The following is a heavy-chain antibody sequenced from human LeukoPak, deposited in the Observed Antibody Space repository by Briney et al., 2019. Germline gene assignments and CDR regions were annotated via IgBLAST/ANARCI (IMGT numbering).Heavy chain of an antibody. V-gene: IGHV4-38-2*02. Sequence: SETLSLTCTVSGYSISSGYYWGWIRQPPGKGLEWIGRIYTSGSTNYNPSLKSRVTISVDTSKNQFSLKLSSVTAADTAVYYCARGRWDRYDSSGYYLGGDAFDIWGQGTMVTVSS. CDR1: GYSISSGYY. D-gene: IGHD3-22*01. CDR2: IYTSGST. J-gene: IGHJ3*02. CDR3: ARGRWDRYDSSGYYLGGDAFDI.